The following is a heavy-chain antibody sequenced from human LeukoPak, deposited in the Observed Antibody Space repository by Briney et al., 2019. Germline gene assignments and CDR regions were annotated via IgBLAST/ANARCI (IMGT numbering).Heavy chain of an antibody. CDR3: ARGHSGWLYDVFDL. Sequence: ASVTVSCKASGYTFTGYYLHWVRQAPGQGLEWMGWIHPNSGDTKFAQKFQGRVTMTRDTSINTASMELSSLKPDDTAVYYCARGHSGWLYDVFDLWGQGTMVTVSS. D-gene: IGHD6-19*01. CDR1: GYTFTGYY. CDR2: IHPNSGDT. J-gene: IGHJ3*01. V-gene: IGHV1-2*02.